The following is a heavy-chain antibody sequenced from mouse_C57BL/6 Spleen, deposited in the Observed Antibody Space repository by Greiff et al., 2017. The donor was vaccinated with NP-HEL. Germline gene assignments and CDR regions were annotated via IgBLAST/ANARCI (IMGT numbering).Heavy chain of an antibody. Sequence: EVNVVESGGGLVKPGGSLKLSCAASGFTFSDYGMHWVRQAPEKGLEWVAYISSGSSTIYYADTVKGRFTISRDNAKNTLFLQMTSLRSEDTAMYYCAREWLGYFDYWGQGTTLTVSS. CDR2: ISSGSSTI. J-gene: IGHJ2*01. D-gene: IGHD2-2*01. V-gene: IGHV5-17*01. CDR1: GFTFSDYG. CDR3: AREWLGYFDY.